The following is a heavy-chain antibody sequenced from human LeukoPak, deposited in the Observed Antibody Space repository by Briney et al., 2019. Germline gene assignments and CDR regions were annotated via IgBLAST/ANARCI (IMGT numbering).Heavy chain of an antibody. D-gene: IGHD6-13*01. J-gene: IGHJ4*02. CDR2: MNPNSGNT. CDR3: AREISSSWEYYFDY. CDR1: GYTFTSYD. Sequence: ASVKVSCKASGYTFTSYDINWVRQATGQGLEWMGWMNPNSGNTGYAQKFQGRVTITRNTSISTAYMELSSLRSEDTAVYYCAREISSSWEYYFDYWGQGTLVTVSP. V-gene: IGHV1-8*03.